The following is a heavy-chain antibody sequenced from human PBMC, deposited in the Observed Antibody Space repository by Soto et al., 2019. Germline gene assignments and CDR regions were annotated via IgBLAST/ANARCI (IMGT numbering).Heavy chain of an antibody. CDR2: LSAYDGNT. J-gene: IGHJ6*02. V-gene: IGHV1-18*01. CDR1: GYTFSSYG. D-gene: IGHD3-22*01. CDR3: ARGGYYDSSGSRNYYYYGMNV. Sequence: QVQLVQSGGEVKKPGASVKVSCKASGYTFSSYGISWVRQAPGQGLEWLGWLSAYDGNTKYAQILQGRVFMTTDTSTKTAYMELRSLRSDDTAVYYCARGGYYDSSGSRNYYYYGMNVWGQGTSVTVSS.